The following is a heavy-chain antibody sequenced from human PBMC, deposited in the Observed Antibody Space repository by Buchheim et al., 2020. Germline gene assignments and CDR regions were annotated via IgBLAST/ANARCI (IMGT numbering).Heavy chain of an antibody. CDR3: VTGWYLDY. J-gene: IGHJ4*02. V-gene: IGHV3-15*01. CDR1: GFIFSNAW. CDR2: IKSKPNGGTI. Sequence: EVQLVESGGGLVKPGGSLRLSCAGSGFIFSNAWMNWVRQAPGKGLEWVGQIKSKPNGGTIDSAAPAKGRFTISREESRSTAYLQMNSLKAEDTGVYYCVTGWYLDYWGQGTL. D-gene: IGHD2-15*01.